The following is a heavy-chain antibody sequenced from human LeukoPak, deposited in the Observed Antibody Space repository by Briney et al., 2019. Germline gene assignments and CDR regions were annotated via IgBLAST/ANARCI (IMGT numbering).Heavy chain of an antibody. V-gene: IGHV1-24*01. CDR1: GYTLTELS. CDR2: FDPEDGKT. CDR3: ATDQGMAGANAFDY. Sequence: ASVKISCKVSGYTLTELSMHWVRQTPGEGLEWMGGFDPEDGKTIYAQKFQGRLTMTEDTSTDTAYMELSSLRSEDTAVYYCATDQGMAGANAFDYWGQGTLVTVSS. J-gene: IGHJ4*02. D-gene: IGHD1-26*01.